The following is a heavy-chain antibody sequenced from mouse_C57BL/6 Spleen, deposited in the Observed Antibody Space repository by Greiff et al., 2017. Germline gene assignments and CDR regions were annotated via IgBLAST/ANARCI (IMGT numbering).Heavy chain of an antibody. CDR1: GYAFSSYW. CDR2: IYPGDGDT. CDR3: ARRGGIFYAMDY. Sequence: VQLVESGAELVKPGASVKISCKASGYAFSSYWMNWVKQRPGKGLEWIGQIYPGDGDTNYNGKFKGKATLTADKSSSTAYMQLSSLTSEDSAVYFCARRGGIFYAMDYWGQGTSVTVSS. V-gene: IGHV1-80*01. J-gene: IGHJ4*01.